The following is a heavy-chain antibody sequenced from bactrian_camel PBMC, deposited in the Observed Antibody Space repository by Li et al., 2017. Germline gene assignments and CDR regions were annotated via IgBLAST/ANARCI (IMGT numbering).Heavy chain of an antibody. CDR1: GDHRMV. D-gene: IGHD3*01. J-gene: IGHJ4*01. CDR3: AADSPTARADVRTLYAMY. V-gene: IGHV3S53*01. Sequence: VQLVESGGGSAQIGGSLRLSCVVSGDHRMVAWFRQAPGTTREGVAVIGSDGVTSYADSVKGRFTISKANAKDTLYLQMNNLKPEDTAVYYCAADSPTARADVRTLYAMYLGQGTQVTVS. CDR2: IGSDGVT.